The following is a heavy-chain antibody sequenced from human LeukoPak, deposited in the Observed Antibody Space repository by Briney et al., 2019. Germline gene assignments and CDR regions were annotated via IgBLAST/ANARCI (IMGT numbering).Heavy chain of an antibody. CDR2: INQAGSEK. D-gene: IGHD6-25*01. CDR3: ARGPGAANDY. Sequence: GRSLRLSCAASGFTFGSYWMSWVRQAPGNGLEWVANINQAGSEKYYLDSVTGRFTIPRDNAKTSLYLQMTSLRAEDTAVYYCARGPGAANDYWGQGTLVTVSS. V-gene: IGHV3-7*01. CDR1: GFTFGSYW. J-gene: IGHJ4*02.